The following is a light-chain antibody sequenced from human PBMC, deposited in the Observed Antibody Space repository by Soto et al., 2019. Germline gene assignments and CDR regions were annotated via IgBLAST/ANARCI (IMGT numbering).Light chain of an antibody. V-gene: IGKV3-20*01. J-gene: IGKJ1*01. CDR1: QSFSSSY. CDR2: GAS. CDR3: QESPRK. Sequence: ENVLTHSPGTLSLSPGDRATLSCRASQSFSSSYLAWYQQKPGQAPRLLIYGASIRATGIPDRFSGSGSGTDFTLTISRLEPEDFAVYYCQESPRKFGQGTKVDIK.